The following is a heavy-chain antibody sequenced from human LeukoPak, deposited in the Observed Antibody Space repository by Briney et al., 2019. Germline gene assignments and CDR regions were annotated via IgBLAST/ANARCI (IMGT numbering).Heavy chain of an antibody. CDR1: GYTFSGYY. V-gene: IGHV1-2*02. D-gene: IGHD4-17*01. Sequence: ASVTVSCKASGYTFSGYYMHWVRRAPGQGFERMGRIDSNSGGTNYAQNFQGRVTMTRDTSISTVYMELISLRSDDTAVYYCAREMNYDDYRTSDYWGQGTLVTVSS. CDR3: AREMNYDDYRTSDY. J-gene: IGHJ4*02. CDR2: IDSNSGGT.